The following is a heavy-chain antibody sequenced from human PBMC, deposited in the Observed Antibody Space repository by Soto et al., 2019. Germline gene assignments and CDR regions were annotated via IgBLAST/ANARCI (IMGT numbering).Heavy chain of an antibody. CDR2: IWYDGSNK. J-gene: IGHJ2*01. CDR3: ARDRFKARDHWYFDL. Sequence: QVQLVESGGGVVQPGRSLRLSCAASGFTFSSYGMHWVRQAPGKGLEWVAVIWYDGSNKYYADSVKGRFTISRDNSKNTLYLQMNSLRAEDTAVYYCARDRFKARDHWYFDLWGRGTLVTVSS. CDR1: GFTFSSYG. V-gene: IGHV3-33*01.